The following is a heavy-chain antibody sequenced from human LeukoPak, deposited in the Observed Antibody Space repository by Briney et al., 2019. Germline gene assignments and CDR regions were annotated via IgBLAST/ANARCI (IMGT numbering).Heavy chain of an antibody. D-gene: IGHD6-13*01. J-gene: IGHJ3*02. Sequence: GGSLRLSCAASGFTFSSYSMNWVRQAPGKGLEWVSSISSSSSYIYYADSVKGRFTISRDNAKNSLYLQMNSLRAEDTAVYYCARESGYSSSWYDLDAFDIWGQGTMVTVSS. CDR1: GFTFSSYS. CDR2: ISSSSSYI. V-gene: IGHV3-21*01. CDR3: ARESGYSSSWYDLDAFDI.